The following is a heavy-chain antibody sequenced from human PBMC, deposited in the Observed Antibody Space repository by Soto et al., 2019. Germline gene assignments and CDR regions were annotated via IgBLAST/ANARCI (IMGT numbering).Heavy chain of an antibody. CDR1: GGSISSGDYC. Sequence: PSGTLSLTCTVSGGSISSGDYCWSWIRQHPGKGLEWIGYIYYSGSNYYNPSLKSRVTISVDTSKNQFSLKLSSVTAADTAVYYCARGVYDILTGYYYFDYWGQGTLVTVSS. CDR3: ARGVYDILTGYYYFDY. CDR2: IYYSGSN. J-gene: IGHJ4*02. V-gene: IGHV4-31*02. D-gene: IGHD3-9*01.